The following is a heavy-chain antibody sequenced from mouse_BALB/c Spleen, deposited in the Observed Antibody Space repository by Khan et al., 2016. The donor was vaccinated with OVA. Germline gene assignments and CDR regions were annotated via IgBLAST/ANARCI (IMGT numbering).Heavy chain of an antibody. J-gene: IGHJ2*01. D-gene: IGHD1-1*01. CDR3: ARGNYYGYYFDY. Sequence: VQLKESGPGLVKPSQSLSLTCTVTGYSITSGYAWNWIRQFPGNKLEWMGYISYSGVTSYTPSPKSRISIPRDTSKNQFFLQLTSVTTDDTATYYCARGNYYGYYFDYWGQGTTLTVSS. CDR2: ISYSGVT. CDR1: GYSITSGYA. V-gene: IGHV3-2*02.